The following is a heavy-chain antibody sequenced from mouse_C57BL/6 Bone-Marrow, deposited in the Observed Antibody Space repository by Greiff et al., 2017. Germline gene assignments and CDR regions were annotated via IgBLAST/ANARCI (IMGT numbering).Heavy chain of an antibody. V-gene: IGHV1-50*01. Sequence: QVQLQQPGAELVKPGASVKLSCKASGYTFTSYWMQWVKQRPGQGLEWIGEIDPSDSYTNYNQKFKGKATLTVDTSSSTAYMQLSSLTSEDSAVYYCARPDSNYAMDYWGQGTSVTVSS. CDR3: ARPDSNYAMDY. J-gene: IGHJ4*01. D-gene: IGHD2-5*01. CDR1: GYTFTSYW. CDR2: IDPSDSYT.